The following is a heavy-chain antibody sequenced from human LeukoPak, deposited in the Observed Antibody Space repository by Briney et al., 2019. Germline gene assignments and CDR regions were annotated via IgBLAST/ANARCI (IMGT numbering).Heavy chain of an antibody. CDR2: INHSGST. D-gene: IGHD2-2*01. CDR3: AREYFQYQLLSVHWFDP. J-gene: IGHJ5*02. V-gene: IGHV4-34*01. Sequence: KPSETLSLTCAVYGGSFSGYYWSWIRQPPGKGLEWIGEINHSGSTNYNPSLKSRVTISVDTSKNQFSLTLSSVTAADTAVYYCAREYFQYQLLSVHWFDPWGQGTLVTVSS. CDR1: GGSFSGYY.